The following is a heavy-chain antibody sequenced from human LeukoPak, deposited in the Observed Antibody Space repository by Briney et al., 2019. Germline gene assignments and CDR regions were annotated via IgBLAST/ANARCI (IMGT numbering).Heavy chain of an antibody. J-gene: IGHJ5*02. CDR2: INHSGST. D-gene: IGHD3-10*01. Sequence: SETLSLTCAVYGGSFSGYYWSWIRQPPGKGLEWIGEINHSGSTNYNPSLKSRVTISEDTSKNQFSLKLSSVTAADTAVYYCARVRGGLLWFGELGWFDPWGQGTLVTVSS. CDR1: GGSFSGYY. CDR3: ARVRGGLLWFGELGWFDP. V-gene: IGHV4-34*01.